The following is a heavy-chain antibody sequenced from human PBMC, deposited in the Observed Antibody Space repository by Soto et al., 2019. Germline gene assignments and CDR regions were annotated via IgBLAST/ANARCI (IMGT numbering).Heavy chain of an antibody. CDR1: GFTPTTTP. CDR2: ISGTASRT. D-gene: IGHD2-15*01. V-gene: IGHV3-23*02. J-gene: IGHJ4*02. CDR3: PTCFRCLDN. Sequence: GGSLRLSCAVSGFTPTTTPLSWVRQPQGKGLEWVTTISGTASRTYYVDSVKGRFFISRDNSKNTVTLQMNKLTVEDTAVYYWPTCFRCLDNWGRWTRVTVSS.